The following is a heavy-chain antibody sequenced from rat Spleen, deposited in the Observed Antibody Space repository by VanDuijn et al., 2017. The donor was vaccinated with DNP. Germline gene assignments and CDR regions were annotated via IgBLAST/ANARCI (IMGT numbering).Heavy chain of an antibody. J-gene: IGHJ1*01. CDR2: ITYSGNT. Sequence: EVQLQESGPGLVKPSQSLSLTCSVTAYSITSNYWAWIRQFPGNKMEWIGHITYSGNTNYNPSLRSRISITRDTSKNQFFLQLNSVTTEDTATYYCARGLNYGGYIYSWYFDFWGPGTMVTVSS. CDR1: AYSITSNY. V-gene: IGHV3-1*01. D-gene: IGHD1-11*01. CDR3: ARGLNYGGYIYSWYFDF.